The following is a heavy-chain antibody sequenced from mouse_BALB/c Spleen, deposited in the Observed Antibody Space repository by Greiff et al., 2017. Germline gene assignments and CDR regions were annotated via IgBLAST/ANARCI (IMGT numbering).Heavy chain of an antibody. Sequence: VKLQESGPGLVKPSPSLSLTCTVTGYSITSYYAWYWIRQFPGNKLGWMGYRSYSGSTSYTPSLKSQISITRDTSKNQFSLQLNSVTTADTATYDCAAGYYFDYWGQGTTLTVSS. D-gene: IGHD4-1*01. J-gene: IGHJ2*01. CDR1: GYSITSYYA. V-gene: IGHV3-2*02. CDR2: RSYSGST. CDR3: AAGYYFDY.